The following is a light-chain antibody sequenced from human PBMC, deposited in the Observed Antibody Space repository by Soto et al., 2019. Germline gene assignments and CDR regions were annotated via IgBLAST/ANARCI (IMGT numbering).Light chain of an antibody. J-gene: IGKJ1*01. CDR2: KAS. Sequence: DIQMTQSPSTLSASVGDRVTITCRASQSISSWLAWYQQKPGKAPKLLIYKASSSESGVPSRFSGSGSGTEFTLTISSLQPDDVATYYCQQYNSFPTFGQGTKVEIK. V-gene: IGKV1-5*03. CDR3: QQYNSFPT. CDR1: QSISSW.